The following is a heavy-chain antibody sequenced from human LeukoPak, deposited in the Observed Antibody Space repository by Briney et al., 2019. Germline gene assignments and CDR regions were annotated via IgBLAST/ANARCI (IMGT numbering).Heavy chain of an antibody. CDR3: TTSVYNFFDY. J-gene: IGHJ4*02. V-gene: IGHV3-15*01. CDR2: IKSKTEGGTT. CDR1: GFTFSNAW. Sequence: GGSLRLSCAASGFTFSNAWMSWVRQAPGKGLEWVGRIKSKTEGGTTDYAAPVKGRFSISRDDSKNTLYPQMNSLKTEDTAVYYCTTSVYNFFDYWGQGILVTVSS. D-gene: IGHD1-20*01.